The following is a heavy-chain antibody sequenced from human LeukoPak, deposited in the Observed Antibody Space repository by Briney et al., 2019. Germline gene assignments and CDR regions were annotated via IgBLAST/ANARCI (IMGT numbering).Heavy chain of an antibody. V-gene: IGHV4-34*01. J-gene: IGHJ4*02. D-gene: IGHD3-9*01. CDR1: GGPFSGYY. CDR3: ARVNPGLRYFGY. CDR2: INHSGST. Sequence: PSETLSLTCAVYGGPFSGYYWSWIRQPPGKGLEWIGEINHSGSTNYNPSLKSRVTISVDTSKNQFSLKLSSVTAADTAVYYCARVNPGLRYFGYWGQGTLVTVSS.